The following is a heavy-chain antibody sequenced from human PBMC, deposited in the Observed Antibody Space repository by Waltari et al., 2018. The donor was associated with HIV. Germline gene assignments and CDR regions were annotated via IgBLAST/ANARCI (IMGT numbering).Heavy chain of an antibody. CDR1: GFTFSTSA. J-gene: IGHJ4*02. D-gene: IGHD2-21*02. V-gene: IGHV3-23*01. CDR3: AKIVVVAGTSADF. Sequence: EVQLLESGGGLIQPGGSLRLSCAASGFTFSTSAMSWVRQAPGKGLEWVSVISGDGSTYYADSVKGRFIISRDNSKSTVYLQMNDLRAEDTALYYCAKIVVVAGTSADFWGQGVVVTVSS. CDR2: ISGDGST.